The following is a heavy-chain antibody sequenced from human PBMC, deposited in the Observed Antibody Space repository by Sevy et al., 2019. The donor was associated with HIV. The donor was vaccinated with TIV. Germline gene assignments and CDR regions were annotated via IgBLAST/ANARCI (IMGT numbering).Heavy chain of an antibody. Sequence: TLSLTCTVSGGSINSYYWSWIRQPAGKGLEWIGRIYTSGSTNYNPSLKSRVTMSVDTSKNQFSLKLSSVTAADTAVYYCARDWVGATDFNYYYYGMDVWGQGTTVTVSS. J-gene: IGHJ6*02. CDR2: IYTSGST. V-gene: IGHV4-4*07. D-gene: IGHD1-26*01. CDR1: GGSINSYY. CDR3: ARDWVGATDFNYYYYGMDV.